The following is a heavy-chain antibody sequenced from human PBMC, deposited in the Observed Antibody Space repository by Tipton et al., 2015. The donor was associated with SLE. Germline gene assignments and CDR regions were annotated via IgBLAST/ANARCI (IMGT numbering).Heavy chain of an antibody. D-gene: IGHD3/OR15-3a*01. J-gene: IGHJ6*03. CDR2: INHSGGT. Sequence: TLSLTCAVYGGSFSGYYWSWIRQPPGKGLEWIGEINHSGGTNYNPSLKSRVTTSVDTSKNQFSLKLSSVTAADTAVYYCARAPGLDRDYYYYYYVDVWGKGTTVTVSS. CDR1: GGSFSGYY. CDR3: ARAPGLDRDYYYYYYVDV. V-gene: IGHV4-34*01.